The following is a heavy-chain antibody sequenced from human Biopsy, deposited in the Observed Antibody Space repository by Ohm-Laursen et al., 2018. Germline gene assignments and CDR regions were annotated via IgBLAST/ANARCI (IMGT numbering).Heavy chain of an antibody. Sequence: SLRLSYTASGFVFSRYWKNWVRQTPEKGMEWEANMNQDGSEEHYVDSVKGRFTISRDNSKSSLYLQMNSLRDEDTAVYYCARGPSGTAAGRFASWGQGTLVTVSS. CDR1: GFVFSRYW. V-gene: IGHV3-7*04. D-gene: IGHD6-13*01. CDR3: ARGPSGTAAGRFAS. CDR2: MNQDGSEE. J-gene: IGHJ4*02.